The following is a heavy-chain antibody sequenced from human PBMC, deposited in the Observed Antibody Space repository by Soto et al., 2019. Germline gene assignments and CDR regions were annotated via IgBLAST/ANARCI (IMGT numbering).Heavy chain of an antibody. J-gene: IGHJ4*02. CDR2: INPNSGGT. CDR3: ARDHEGGWELLVTGALPDY. Sequence: ASVKVSCKASGYTFTGYYMHWVRQAPGQGLEWMGWINPNSGGTNYAQKFQGRVTMTRDTSISTAYMELSRLRSDDTAVDYWARDHEGGWELLVTGALPDYWGQGTLVTVSS. D-gene: IGHD1-26*01. CDR1: GYTFTGYY. V-gene: IGHV1-2*02.